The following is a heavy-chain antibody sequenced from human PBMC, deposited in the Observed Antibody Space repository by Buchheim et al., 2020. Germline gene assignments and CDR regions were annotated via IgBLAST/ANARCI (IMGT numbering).Heavy chain of an antibody. D-gene: IGHD4-17*01. CDR2: INHSGST. Sequence: QLQLQESGPGLVEPSETLSLTCAVYGGSFSGYYWSWIRQPPGKGLEWIGEINHSGSTNYNPSLKSRVTISVDTSKNQFSLKLSSVTAADTAVYYCARGYGDNPIDYWGQGTL. CDR1: GGSFSGYY. J-gene: IGHJ4*02. V-gene: IGHV4-34*01. CDR3: ARGYGDNPIDY.